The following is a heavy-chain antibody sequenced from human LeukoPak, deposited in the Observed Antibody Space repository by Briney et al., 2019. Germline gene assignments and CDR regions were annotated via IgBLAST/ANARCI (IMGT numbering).Heavy chain of an antibody. D-gene: IGHD6-19*01. CDR2: ISAYNGNT. CDR3: ARGGGLVPGTWFDP. CDR1: GYTFTSYG. V-gene: IGHV1-18*01. J-gene: IGHJ5*02. Sequence: ASVKVSCKASGYTFTSYGISWVRQAPGQGLEWMGWISAYNGNTNHAQEVQGRVSMTTDTSTTTAYLELRSLRSDDTAVYYCARGGGLVPGTWFDPGGQGTLVTVSS.